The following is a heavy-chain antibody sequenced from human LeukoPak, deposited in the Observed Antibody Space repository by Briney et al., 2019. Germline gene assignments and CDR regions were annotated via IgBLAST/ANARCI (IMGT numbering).Heavy chain of an antibody. CDR2: IRYDGSNK. Sequence: GRSLRLSCAASGFTFSSYAMHWVRQAPGKGQEWVAFIRYDGSNKYYADSVKGRFTISRDNSKNTLYLQMNSLRAEDTAVYYCAKDSPKYYYDSSGYPEFDYWGQGTLVTVSS. V-gene: IGHV3-30*02. J-gene: IGHJ4*02. CDR3: AKDSPKYYYDSSGYPEFDY. D-gene: IGHD3-22*01. CDR1: GFTFSSYA.